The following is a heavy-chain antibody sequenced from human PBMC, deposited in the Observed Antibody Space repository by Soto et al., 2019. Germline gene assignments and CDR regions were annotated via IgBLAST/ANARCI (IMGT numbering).Heavy chain of an antibody. CDR2: IYYSGST. CDR1: GGSISSGGYY. D-gene: IGHD6-13*01. J-gene: IGHJ6*02. V-gene: IGHV4-31*03. CDR3: ARVPAAAGPEVDYYYYGMDV. Sequence: LSLTCTVSGGSISSGGYYWSWIRQHPGKGLEWIGYIYYSGSTYYNPSLKSRVTISVDTSKNQFSLKLSSVTAADTAVYYCARVPAAAGPEVDYYYYGMDVWGQGTTVTVSS.